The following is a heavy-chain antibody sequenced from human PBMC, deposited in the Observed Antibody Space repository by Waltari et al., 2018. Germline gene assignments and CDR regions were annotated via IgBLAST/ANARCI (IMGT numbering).Heavy chain of an antibody. CDR1: GGIFTNYA. CDR3: ARDLGAMKVTSALEI. CDR2: INPIFGTA. Sequence: QVQLVQSGAEVKRPGSSVKVSCRVSGGIFTNYAISWVRQAPGQGLEWMGVINPIFGTANSAQKVQGRLTITADESTSTAYMELSSLRPEDTAVYVCARDLGAMKVTSALEIWGQGTRVTVSS. D-gene: IGHD3-10*01. V-gene: IGHV1-69*12. J-gene: IGHJ3*02.